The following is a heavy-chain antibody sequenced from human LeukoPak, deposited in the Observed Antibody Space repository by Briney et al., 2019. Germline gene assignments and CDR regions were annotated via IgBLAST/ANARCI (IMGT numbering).Heavy chain of an antibody. D-gene: IGHD3-22*01. Sequence: PSETLSLTCTVSNGSISSSAYYWGWVRQSPGKGLQWIGSVYFSGITYYNESLKSRLTISVDKSNNQFSLKVRSVTAADTAVYYCARDLYYSHWFDPWGQGTLVTVSS. CDR1: NGSISSSAYY. V-gene: IGHV4-39*07. J-gene: IGHJ5*02. CDR2: VYFSGIT. CDR3: ARDLYYSHWFDP.